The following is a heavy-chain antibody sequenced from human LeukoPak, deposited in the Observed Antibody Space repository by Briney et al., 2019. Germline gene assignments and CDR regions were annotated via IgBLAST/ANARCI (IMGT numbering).Heavy chain of an antibody. J-gene: IGHJ4*02. CDR2: INHSGST. Sequence: SETLSLTCAVYGGSFSGYYWSWIRQPPGKGLEWIGEINHSGSTNYNPSLKSRVTISVDTSKNQFSLKLSSVTAADTAVYYCAGVWFGYYFDYWGQGTLVTVSS. V-gene: IGHV4-34*01. D-gene: IGHD3-10*01. CDR1: GGSFSGYY. CDR3: AGVWFGYYFDY.